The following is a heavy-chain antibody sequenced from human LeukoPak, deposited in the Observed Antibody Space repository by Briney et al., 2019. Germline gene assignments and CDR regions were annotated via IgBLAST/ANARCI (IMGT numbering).Heavy chain of an antibody. Sequence: PSETLSLTCTVSGGSISNYYLSWIRQPPGKGLEWIAYIDDSGSTRYNPSLRSRVTISVDTSKNQFSLRLSSVTAADTAVYYCARHTTGYCRGGTCPYYFDYWGQGSLVTVSS. CDR1: GGSISNYY. V-gene: IGHV4-59*08. D-gene: IGHD2-15*01. J-gene: IGHJ4*02. CDR3: ARHTTGYCRGGTCPYYFDY. CDR2: IDDSGST.